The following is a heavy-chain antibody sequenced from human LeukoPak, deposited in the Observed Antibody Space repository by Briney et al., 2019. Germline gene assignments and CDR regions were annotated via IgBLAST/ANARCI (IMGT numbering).Heavy chain of an antibody. V-gene: IGHV3-33*06. D-gene: IGHD2-15*01. CDR3: AKPPHYCSGGSCYLDY. CDR2: IWYDGSNK. CDR1: GFTFSSYG. J-gene: IGHJ4*02. Sequence: GGSLRLSCAASGFTFSSYGMHWVRQAPGKGLEWVAVIWYDGSNKYYADSVKGRFTISRDNSKNTLYLQMNSLRAEDTAVYYCAKPPHYCSGGSCYLDYWGQGTLVTVSS.